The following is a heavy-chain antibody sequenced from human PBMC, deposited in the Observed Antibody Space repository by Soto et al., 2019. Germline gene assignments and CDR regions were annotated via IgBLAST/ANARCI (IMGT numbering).Heavy chain of an antibody. CDR3: ARKLITMIVVVITTRNWFDP. CDR1: GGSISSSNW. D-gene: IGHD3-22*01. J-gene: IGHJ5*02. V-gene: IGHV4-4*02. CDR2: IYHSGST. Sequence: SETLSLTCAVSGGSISSSNWWSWVRQPPGKGLEWIGEIYHSGSTNYNPSLKSRVTISVDKSKNQFSLKLSSVTAADTAVYYCARKLITMIVVVITTRNWFDPWGQGTLVTVSS.